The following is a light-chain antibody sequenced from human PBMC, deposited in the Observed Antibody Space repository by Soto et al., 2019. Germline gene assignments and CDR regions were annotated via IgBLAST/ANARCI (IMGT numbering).Light chain of an antibody. CDR2: EVS. V-gene: IGLV2-8*01. CDR3: SSYAGSNTCYV. J-gene: IGLJ1*01. Sequence: QSALTQPPSASGSPGQSVTISCTGTTSDVGVYNYVYWYQQHPGKAPKLMIYEVSKRPSGVPDRFSGSKSGNTASLTVSGLQAGDEADYYCSSYAGSNTCYVFGTGTKLTFL. CDR1: TSDVGVYNY.